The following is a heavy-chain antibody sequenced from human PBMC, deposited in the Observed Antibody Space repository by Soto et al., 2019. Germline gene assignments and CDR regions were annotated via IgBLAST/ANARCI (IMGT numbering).Heavy chain of an antibody. V-gene: IGHV4-31*03. Sequence: SETLSLTCTVSGGSISSGGYYWSWIRQHPGKGLEWIGYIYYSGSTYYNPSLKSRVTISVDTSKNQFSLKLSSVTAADTAVYYCARSPSDIVVVPAAMGPGVFDYWGQGTLVTVSS. CDR2: IYYSGST. J-gene: IGHJ4*02. CDR3: ARSPSDIVVVPAAMGPGVFDY. D-gene: IGHD2-2*01. CDR1: GGSISSGGYY.